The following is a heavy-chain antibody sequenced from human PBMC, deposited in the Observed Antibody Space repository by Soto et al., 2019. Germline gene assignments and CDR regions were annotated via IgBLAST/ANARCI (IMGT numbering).Heavy chain of an antibody. D-gene: IGHD3-16*01. CDR1: GGSISSYY. V-gene: IGHV4-59*08. Sequence: SETLSLTCTVSGGSISSYYWSWIRQPPGKGLEWIGYIYYSGSTNYNPALKSRVTISVDTSKNQFSLKLSSVTAADTAVYYCARTYVWGSYLYYFDYWGQGTLVTVSS. CDR2: IYYSGST. CDR3: ARTYVWGSYLYYFDY. J-gene: IGHJ4*02.